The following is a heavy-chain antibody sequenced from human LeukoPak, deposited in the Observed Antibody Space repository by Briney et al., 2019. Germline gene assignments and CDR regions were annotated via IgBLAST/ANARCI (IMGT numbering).Heavy chain of an antibody. V-gene: IGHV1-2*02. J-gene: IGHJ3*02. CDR3: ARVDPALDPDAFDI. CDR2: INPNSGGT. Sequence: ASVKVSRKASGYTFTGYYMHWVRQAPGQGLEWMGWINPNSGGTNYAQKFQGRVTMTRDTSISTAYMELSRLRSDDTAVYYCARVDPALDPDAFDIWGQGTMVTVSS. CDR1: GYTFTGYY.